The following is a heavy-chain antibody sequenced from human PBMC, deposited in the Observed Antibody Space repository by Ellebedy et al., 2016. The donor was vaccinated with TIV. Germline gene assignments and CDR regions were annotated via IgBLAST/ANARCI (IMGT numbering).Heavy chain of an antibody. Sequence: SETLSLXXAVSGGSISSNWWSWVRQPPGKGLEWIGQIYHSGTTNYNPSLKSRVTMSLDTSENQFSLKLNSVNVADTAVYYCARGFPAAWELAGAWGQGTLVTVSA. D-gene: IGHD6-19*01. CDR3: ARGFPAAWELAGA. J-gene: IGHJ4*02. CDR2: IYHSGTT. CDR1: GGSISSNW. V-gene: IGHV4-4*02.